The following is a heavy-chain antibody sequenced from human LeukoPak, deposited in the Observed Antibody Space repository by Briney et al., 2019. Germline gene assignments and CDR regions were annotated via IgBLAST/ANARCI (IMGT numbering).Heavy chain of an antibody. CDR1: GYSFTSYW. CDR3: AVVFGVVITKNDAFDI. V-gene: IGHV5-51*01. Sequence: GESLKISCKGSGYSFTSYWIGWVRQMPVKGLEWMGIIYPGDSDTRYSPSFQGQVTISADKSISTAYLQWSSLKASDTAMYHCAVVFGVVITKNDAFDIWGQGTMVTVSS. J-gene: IGHJ3*02. D-gene: IGHD3-3*01. CDR2: IYPGDSDT.